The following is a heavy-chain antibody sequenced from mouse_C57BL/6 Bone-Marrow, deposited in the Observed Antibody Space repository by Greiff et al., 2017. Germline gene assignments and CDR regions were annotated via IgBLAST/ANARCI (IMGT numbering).Heavy chain of an antibody. D-gene: IGHD2-4*01. V-gene: IGHV14-3*01. Sequence: VQLQQSVAELVRPGASVKLSCTASGFNIKNTYLHWVKQRPEQGLEWIGRIDPATGTTKSAPKFQGTATITADTYSNTAYLQLSSLTSEDTAIYYCARGTYEYHYYAMDDWGQGTSVTVSS. CDR3: ARGTYEYHYYAMDD. J-gene: IGHJ4*01. CDR2: IDPATGTT. CDR1: GFNIKNTY.